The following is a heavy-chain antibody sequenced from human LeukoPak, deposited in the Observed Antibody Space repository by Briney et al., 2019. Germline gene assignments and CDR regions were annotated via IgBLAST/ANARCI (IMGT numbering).Heavy chain of an antibody. CDR3: AKDRTITMVRGLTGHRQYYFDY. V-gene: IGHV3-23*01. CDR2: INAFGAST. CDR1: GFTFSGYA. J-gene: IGHJ4*02. Sequence: GGSLRLSCAASGFTFSGYAMSWVRQAPEKGLEWVSSINAFGASTYYADSVKGRFTISRDNSKNTLYLQMNSLRAEDTAVYYCAKDRTITMVRGLTGHRQYYFDYWGQGTLVTVSS. D-gene: IGHD3-10*01.